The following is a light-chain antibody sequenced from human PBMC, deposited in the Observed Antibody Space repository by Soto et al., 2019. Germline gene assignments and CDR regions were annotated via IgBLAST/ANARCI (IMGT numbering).Light chain of an antibody. Sequence: DIEMTQSPSSVSASVGDRVTITCRASQDISTWLAWYQQKPGKAPKLLIYAASSLQSGVPSRFSGSGSGTDFTLSISSLQPEDFATYYCQQAYSVPFPFGPGTQVDIK. CDR2: AAS. CDR3: QQAYSVPFP. J-gene: IGKJ3*01. V-gene: IGKV1-12*01. CDR1: QDISTW.